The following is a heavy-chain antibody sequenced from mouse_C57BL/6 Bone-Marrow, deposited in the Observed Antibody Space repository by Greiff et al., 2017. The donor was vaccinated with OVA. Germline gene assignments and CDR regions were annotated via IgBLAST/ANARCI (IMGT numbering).Heavy chain of an antibody. CDR1: GYTFTSYG. Sequence: QVQLQQSGAELARPGASVKLSCKASGYTFTSYGISWVKQRTGQGLEWIGEIYPRSGNTYYNEKFKGKATLTADTSSSTAYMEIRSLTSEDSAGYFSARGGWLLSFDYWGQGTTLTVSS. V-gene: IGHV1-81*01. J-gene: IGHJ2*01. CDR2: IYPRSGNT. D-gene: IGHD2-3*01. CDR3: ARGGWLLSFDY.